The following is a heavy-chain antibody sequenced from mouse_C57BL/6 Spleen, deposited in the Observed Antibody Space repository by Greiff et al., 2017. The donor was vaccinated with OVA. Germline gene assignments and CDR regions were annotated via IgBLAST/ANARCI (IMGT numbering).Heavy chain of an antibody. J-gene: IGHJ4*01. Sequence: EVKLVESGGGLVKPGGSLKLSCAASGFTFSDYGMHWVRQAPEEGLEWVAYISSGSSTIYYADTVKGRFTISRDNAKNTLFLQMTSLRSEDTAMYYCARRSYYYAMDYWGQGTSVTVSS. CDR3: ARRSYYYAMDY. V-gene: IGHV5-17*01. CDR2: ISSGSSTI. CDR1: GFTFSDYG.